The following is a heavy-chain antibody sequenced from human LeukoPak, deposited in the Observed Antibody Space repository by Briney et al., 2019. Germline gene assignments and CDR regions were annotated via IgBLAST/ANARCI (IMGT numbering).Heavy chain of an antibody. Sequence: SETLSLTCTVSGGSVSSGSYYWSWIRQPPGKGLEWMGYIYYSGSTNYNPSLKSRVTISVDTSKNQFSLKLSSVTAADTAVYYCARVTSSGWSYYFDYWGQGTLVTVSS. V-gene: IGHV4-61*01. CDR3: ARVTSSGWSYYFDY. J-gene: IGHJ4*02. CDR1: GGSVSSGSYY. D-gene: IGHD6-19*01. CDR2: IYYSGST.